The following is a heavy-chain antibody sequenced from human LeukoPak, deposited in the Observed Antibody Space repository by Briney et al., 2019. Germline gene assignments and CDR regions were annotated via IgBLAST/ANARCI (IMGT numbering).Heavy chain of an antibody. J-gene: IGHJ4*02. CDR3: AKEPQGGNYDSWAGYYLDY. CDR2: ISGTGGRT. CDR1: GFTFSNFA. V-gene: IGHV3-23*01. Sequence: GGSLRLSCAASGFTFSNFAMSWVRQAPGKGLEWVSGISGTGGRTYYADSVKGRFTISRDNSKNTLYLQMNSLTVADTAVYFCAKEPQGGNYDSWAGYYLDYWGQGTLVAVSS. D-gene: IGHD3-3*01.